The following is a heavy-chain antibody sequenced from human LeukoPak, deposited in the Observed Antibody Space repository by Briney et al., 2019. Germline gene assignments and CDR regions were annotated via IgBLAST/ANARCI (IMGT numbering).Heavy chain of an antibody. CDR2: IIPIFGTA. D-gene: IGHD6-19*01. V-gene: IGHV1-69*13. CDR3: ARVRSSGWYIPQWNYNWFDP. J-gene: IGHJ5*02. Sequence: VASVKVSCKASGGTFSSYAISWVRQAPGQGLEWMGGIIPIFGTANYAQKFQGRVTITADESTSTAYMELSSLRSEDTAVYYCARVRSSGWYIPQWNYNWFDPWGQGTLVTVSS. CDR1: GGTFSSYA.